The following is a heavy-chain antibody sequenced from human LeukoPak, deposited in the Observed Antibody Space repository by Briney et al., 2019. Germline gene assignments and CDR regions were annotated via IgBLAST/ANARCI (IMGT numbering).Heavy chain of an antibody. CDR2: ISGGGGNT. J-gene: IGHJ4*02. CDR3: AKTWRFAWGDSGFDH. Sequence: GGSLRLSCAASGFTFSNYAMTWVRQAPGKGLEWVSAISGGGGNTYYADSVKGRLTISRGNSKNILYLQMNSLRAEDTAVYYCAKTWRFAWGDSGFDHWGQGALVTVSS. D-gene: IGHD2-21*02. CDR1: GFTFSNYA. V-gene: IGHV3-23*01.